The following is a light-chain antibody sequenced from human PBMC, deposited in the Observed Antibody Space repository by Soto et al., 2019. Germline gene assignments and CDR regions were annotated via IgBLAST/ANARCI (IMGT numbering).Light chain of an antibody. CDR2: SAT. J-gene: IGKJ1*01. V-gene: IGKV3-20*01. CDR3: QQYGSSPQT. CDR1: QTVSQYY. Sequence: EIVLTQSPGTLSLSPGERATFSCRASQTVSQYYLAWFQHKPGQAPRLLMFSATSRAAGIPDRFSGSGSGTDFTLTISRLDPEDFAVYFCQQYGSSPQTFGQGTRVEIK.